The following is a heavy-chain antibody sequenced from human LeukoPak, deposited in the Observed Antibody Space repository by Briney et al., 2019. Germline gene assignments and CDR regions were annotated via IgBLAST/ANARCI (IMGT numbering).Heavy chain of an antibody. Sequence: SETLSLTCAVYGGPFSGYYWSWIRQPPGKGLEWIGEINHSGSTNYNPSLKSRVTISVDTSKNQFSLKLSSVTAADTAVYYCARGPRGYDFWSGLASYMDVWGKGTTVTVSS. J-gene: IGHJ6*03. CDR3: ARGPRGYDFWSGLASYMDV. CDR1: GGPFSGYY. V-gene: IGHV4-34*01. CDR2: INHSGST. D-gene: IGHD3-3*01.